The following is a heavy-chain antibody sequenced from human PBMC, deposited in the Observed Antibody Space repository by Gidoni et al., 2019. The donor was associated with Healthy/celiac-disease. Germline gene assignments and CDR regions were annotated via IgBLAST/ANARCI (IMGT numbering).Heavy chain of an antibody. CDR2: INAGNGNT. J-gene: IGHJ4*02. CDR1: GYTFTSYA. Sequence: QVQLVQSGAEVKKPGASVKVSCKASGYTFTSYAMHWVRQAPGQRLEWMGWINAGNGNTKYSQKFQGRVTITRDTSASTAYMELSSLRSEDTAVYYCARDMSSGWSLDLGYWGQGTLVTVSS. V-gene: IGHV1-3*01. D-gene: IGHD6-19*01. CDR3: ARDMSSGWSLDLGY.